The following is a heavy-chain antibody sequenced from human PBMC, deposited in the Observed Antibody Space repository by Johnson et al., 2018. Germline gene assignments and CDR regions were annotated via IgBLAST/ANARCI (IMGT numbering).Heavy chain of an antibody. CDR2: TSNDEGIK. J-gene: IGHJ1*01. V-gene: IGHV3-30*03. D-gene: IGHD3-10*01. CDR3: ATGAISGVIYREFFQH. Sequence: QVQLVQSGGGVVQPGWSLRLSCSASGFSFSNHVMHWVRQAPGKGLEWVAVTSNDEGIKYYVDSVKGRFTISRDNSKGTLYLQMNSLRAEDTAVYYCATGAISGVIYREFFQHWGQGTPVTVSS. CDR1: GFSFSNHV.